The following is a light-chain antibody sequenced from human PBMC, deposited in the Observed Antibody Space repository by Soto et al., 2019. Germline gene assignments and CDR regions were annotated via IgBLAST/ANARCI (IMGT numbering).Light chain of an antibody. CDR2: KAS. CDR1: QSISAW. Sequence: DIQMTPPHSNLSASVGYSVRINCRASQSISAWLAWYQQKTGKAPRILIYKASTLEIGAPSTFSGSGSGTEFTLTISNLQPDDVATYYCQQYNDYSWTVGQGTKG. V-gene: IGKV1-5*03. J-gene: IGKJ1*01. CDR3: QQYNDYSWT.